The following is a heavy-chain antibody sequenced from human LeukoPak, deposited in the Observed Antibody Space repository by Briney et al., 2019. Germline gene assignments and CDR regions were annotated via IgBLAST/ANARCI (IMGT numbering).Heavy chain of an antibody. D-gene: IGHD3-22*01. Sequence: GGSLRLSCAASGFTFTNAWMTWVRQAPGKGLEWVAVIWYDGSYKYYADSVKGRFTISRDNSKNTLYLQMNSLRAEDTAVYYCARDSSGYYPTYYFDYWGQGTLVTVSS. CDR1: GFTFTNAW. J-gene: IGHJ4*02. CDR3: ARDSSGYYPTYYFDY. CDR2: IWYDGSYK. V-gene: IGHV3-33*08.